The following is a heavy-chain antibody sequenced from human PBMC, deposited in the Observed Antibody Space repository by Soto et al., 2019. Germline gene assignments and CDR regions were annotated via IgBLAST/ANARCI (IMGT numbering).Heavy chain of an antibody. CDR3: ASGTNGAFFVY. D-gene: IGHD2-8*01. CDR2: VDNKGGTT. J-gene: IGHJ4*02. CDR1: GFTFSDYA. Sequence: GGSLGLSCAASGFTFSDYAMHWVRQAPGKGLEFVSAVDNKGGTTYYANSVKGRFTISRDNSKNTLYLQMGSLRTEDMAVYYCASGTNGAFFVYWGQGILVTVSS. V-gene: IGHV3-64*01.